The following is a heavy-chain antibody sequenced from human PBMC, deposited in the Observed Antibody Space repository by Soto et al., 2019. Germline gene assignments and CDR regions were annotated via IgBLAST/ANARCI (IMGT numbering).Heavy chain of an antibody. V-gene: IGHV1-18*04. CDR2: ISAYNGNT. J-gene: IGHJ5*02. CDR3: ARVARANWFDP. CDR1: GYTFTSYG. Sequence: ASVKVSCKASGYTFTSYGISWVRQAPGQGLEWMGCISAYNGNTNYAKKLQGRVTMTTDTSTSTAYMELRSLRSDDTAVYYCARVARANWFDPGGQGTLVPVYS.